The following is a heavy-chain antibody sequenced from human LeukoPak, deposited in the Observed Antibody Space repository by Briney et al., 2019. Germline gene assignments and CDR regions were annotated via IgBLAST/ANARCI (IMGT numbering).Heavy chain of an antibody. D-gene: IGHD1-26*01. CDR3: ARVVGSTSWFDS. V-gene: IGHV4-31*03. CDR1: GDLIIGAPYF. Sequence: SETLSLTCSVSGDLIIGAPYFWSWVRQHPGKGLEWIAYTYYSGNTYYNPSLNSRVPLSVATSKTQFSLNLTSVTAADTAVYFCARVVGSTSWFDSWGQGTLVTVSS. CDR2: TYYSGNT. J-gene: IGHJ5*01.